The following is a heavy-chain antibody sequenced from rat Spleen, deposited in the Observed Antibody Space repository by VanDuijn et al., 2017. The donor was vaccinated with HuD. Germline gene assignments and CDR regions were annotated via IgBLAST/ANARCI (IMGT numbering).Heavy chain of an antibody. CDR3: TTENYWFAY. CDR2: ISFYGSTT. V-gene: IGHV5-20*01. Sequence: EVQLVESGGGLVQPGRSMKLSCAVSGFTFSNYDMAWVRQAPTKGPEWVASISFYGSTTYYRDSVKGRFTISRDNTKSTLYLKMNSLRSEDTATYYCTTENYWFAYWGQGTLVTVSS. J-gene: IGHJ3*01. D-gene: IGHD1-10*01. CDR1: GFTFSNYD.